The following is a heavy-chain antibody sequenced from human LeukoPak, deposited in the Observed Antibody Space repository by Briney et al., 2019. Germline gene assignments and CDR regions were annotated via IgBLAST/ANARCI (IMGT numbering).Heavy chain of an antibody. CDR2: ISVSGT. Sequence: GGSLRLSCTASGFRFGGYSIHWVRQAPGQGLEWLSYISVSGTIHADSVMGRVTVSRDNAKNSLYLQMNSLRAEDTAVYYCARIRGSTLPISYMDVWGKGTTVTVSS. CDR3: ARIRGSTLPISYMDV. J-gene: IGHJ6*03. V-gene: IGHV3-48*04. CDR1: GFRFGGYS. D-gene: IGHD6-13*01.